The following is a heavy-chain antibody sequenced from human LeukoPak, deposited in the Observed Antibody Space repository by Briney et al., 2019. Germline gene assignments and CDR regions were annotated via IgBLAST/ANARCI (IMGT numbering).Heavy chain of an antibody. J-gene: IGHJ6*03. D-gene: IGHD3-3*01. CDR2: IYTSGNT. CDR1: GGSISSGSYY. V-gene: IGHV4-61*02. Sequence: PSQTLSLTCTVSGGSISSGSYYWSWIRQPAGKGLEWIGRIYTSGNTNYNPSLKSRVTISVDTSKNQFSLKLSSVTAADTAVYYCARDRIEGPNYDFWSGYPLRYYMDVWGKGTTVTVSS. CDR3: ARDRIEGPNYDFWSGYPLRYYMDV.